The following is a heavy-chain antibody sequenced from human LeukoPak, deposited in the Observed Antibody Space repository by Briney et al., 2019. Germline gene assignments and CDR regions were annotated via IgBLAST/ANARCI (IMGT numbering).Heavy chain of an antibody. Sequence: PSETLSLTCTVSGGSISRSTYYWGWIRQPPGEGLEWIGSFFYSGSTYYNPSLKSRLTMSVDTSNNQFSLKLMSVTAADTAVYYCASGTSTYYELYFWGQGTLVTVSS. CDR2: FFYSGST. CDR1: GGSISRSTYY. J-gene: IGHJ4*02. CDR3: ASGTSTYYELYF. D-gene: IGHD3-3*01. V-gene: IGHV4-39*01.